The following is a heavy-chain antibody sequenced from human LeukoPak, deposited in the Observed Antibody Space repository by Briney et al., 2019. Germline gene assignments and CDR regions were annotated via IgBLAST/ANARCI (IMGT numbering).Heavy chain of an antibody. J-gene: IGHJ4*02. CDR3: ARASTIGAAGLFDF. V-gene: IGHV3-53*01. CDR2: IYSGGTT. CDR1: GLTVGSKY. Sequence: GGSLRLSCAASGLTVGSKYMGWVRQAPGKGLEWVSVIYSGGTTYYADSVKGRFTISRDNSKNTLYLQMNRLRAEDTAVYYCARASTIGAAGLFDFWGQGTLVTVSS. D-gene: IGHD6-13*01.